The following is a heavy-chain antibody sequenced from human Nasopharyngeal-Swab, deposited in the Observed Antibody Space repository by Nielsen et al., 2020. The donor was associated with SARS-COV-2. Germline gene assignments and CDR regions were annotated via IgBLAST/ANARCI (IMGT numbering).Heavy chain of an antibody. D-gene: IGHD5/OR15-5a*01. J-gene: IGHJ4*02. Sequence: GESLKISCAASGFTFSSYSMNWVRQTPGKGLEWVSYISSSSGNIYYANSVKGRFTISRDNAKNSLYLQMNSLRVEDTAVYYCARKSSPFSASVHWGQGSLVTVSS. CDR2: ISSSSGNI. CDR1: GFTFSSYS. CDR3: ARKSSPFSASVH. V-gene: IGHV3-48*04.